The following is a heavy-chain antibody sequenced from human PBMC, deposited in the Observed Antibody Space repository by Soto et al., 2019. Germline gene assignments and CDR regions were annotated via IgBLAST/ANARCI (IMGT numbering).Heavy chain of an antibody. CDR1: GFTFDDYW. Sequence: EVQLVESGGALVQRGGSLRLSCAASGFTFDDYWMSWVRQAPGKGLEWVAHIKKDGSEKYYVDSVKGRFTVSRDNAEKSLFLQMNSLRAEDMAVYYCAKLGSGYYTGLYFEYWGQGTLVTVSS. D-gene: IGHD3-3*01. V-gene: IGHV3-7*03. CDR3: AKLGSGYYTGLYFEY. J-gene: IGHJ4*02. CDR2: IKKDGSEK.